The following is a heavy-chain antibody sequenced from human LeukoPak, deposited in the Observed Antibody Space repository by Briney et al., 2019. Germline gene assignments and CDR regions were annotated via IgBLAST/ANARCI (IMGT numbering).Heavy chain of an antibody. CDR3: AKMEDRLTLTRGVIIGGD. Sequence: GGSLRLSCAASGFTFSSYAMHWVRQARGKGLEWVAVLSYDGSNEYYADSVKGRITISRDNTKNTLDLQMNSLRAEDTAVYYCAKMEDRLTLTRGVIIGGDWGQGTLVTVSS. V-gene: IGHV3-30*18. CDR1: GFTFSSYA. CDR2: LSYDGSNE. J-gene: IGHJ4*02. D-gene: IGHD3-10*01.